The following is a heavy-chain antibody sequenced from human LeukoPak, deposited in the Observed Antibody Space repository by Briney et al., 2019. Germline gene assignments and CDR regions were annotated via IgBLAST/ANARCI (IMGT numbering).Heavy chain of an antibody. CDR2: ISSSSSYI. V-gene: IGHV3-21*01. CDR3: ARFWNDGAGDDY. J-gene: IGHJ4*02. Sequence: TGGSLRLSCAASGFTFSSYSMNWVRQAPGKGLEWVSSISSSSSYIYYADSVKGRFTISRDNAKNSLYLQMNSLRAEDTAVYYCARFWNDGAGDDYWGQGTLVTVSS. D-gene: IGHD1-1*01. CDR1: GFTFSSYS.